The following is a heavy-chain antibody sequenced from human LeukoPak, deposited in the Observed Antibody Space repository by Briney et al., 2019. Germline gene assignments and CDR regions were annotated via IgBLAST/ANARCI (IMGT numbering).Heavy chain of an antibody. V-gene: IGHV3-15*01. CDR2: IKSKTDGGTT. Sequence: PGGSLRLSCAASGFTFSSYWMSWVRQAPGKGLEWVGRIKSKTDGGTTDYAAPVKGRFTISRDDSKNTLYLQMNSLKTEDTAVYYCTTDWERTRRTLFDYWGQGTLVTVSS. J-gene: IGHJ4*02. CDR1: GFTFSSYW. D-gene: IGHD1-1*01. CDR3: TTDWERTRRTLFDY.